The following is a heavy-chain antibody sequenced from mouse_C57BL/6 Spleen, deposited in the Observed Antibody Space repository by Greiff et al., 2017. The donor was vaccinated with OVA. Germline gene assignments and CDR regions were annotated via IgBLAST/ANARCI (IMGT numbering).Heavy chain of an antibody. CDR2: IYPRSGNT. J-gene: IGHJ4*01. CDR3: ARRYYSNYEDYAMDD. CDR1: GYTFTSYG. V-gene: IGHV1-81*01. Sequence: VQLQQSGAELARPGASVKLSCKASGYTFTSYGISWVKQRTGQGLEWIGEIYPRSGNTYYNEKFKGKATLTADKSSSTAYMELRSLTSEDSAVYFWARRYYSNYEDYAMDDWGQGTSVTVAS. D-gene: IGHD2-5*01.